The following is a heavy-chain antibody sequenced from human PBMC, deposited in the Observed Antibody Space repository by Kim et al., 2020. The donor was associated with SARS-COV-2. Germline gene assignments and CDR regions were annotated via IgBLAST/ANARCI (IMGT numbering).Heavy chain of an antibody. Sequence: QKLQGRVTMTTDTSTSTAYMELRSLRSDDTAVYYCARETSIVGVLNAFDIWGQGTMVTVSS. D-gene: IGHD1-26*01. V-gene: IGHV1-18*01. J-gene: IGHJ3*02. CDR3: ARETSIVGVLNAFDI.